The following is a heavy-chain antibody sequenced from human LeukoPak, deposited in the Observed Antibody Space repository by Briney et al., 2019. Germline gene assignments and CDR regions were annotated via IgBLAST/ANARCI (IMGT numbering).Heavy chain of an antibody. D-gene: IGHD3-22*01. V-gene: IGHV1-2*06. Sequence: ASVKVSXKASGYTFTGYYMHWVRQAPGQGLEWIGRINPNSGGTNYAQKFQGGVTMTRDTSISTAYMELSRLRSDDTAVYYCARDGVGGGYYYDSSGYTAYWGQGTLVTVSS. J-gene: IGHJ4*02. CDR2: INPNSGGT. CDR3: ARDGVGGGYYYDSSGYTAY. CDR1: GYTFTGYY.